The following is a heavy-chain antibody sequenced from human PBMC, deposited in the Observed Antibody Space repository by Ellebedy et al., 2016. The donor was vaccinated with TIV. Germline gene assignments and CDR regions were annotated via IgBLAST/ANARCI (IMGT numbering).Heavy chain of an antibody. Sequence: AASVKVSCKASGYTFTAYYIHWVRQAPGQGLEWMGWINPSSGATNYAQKFQGRVSVARDTSINTAYMELSRLTYDDTAMYYCARVKKILAQGQTYGLDVWGRGTTVTVSS. CDR2: INPSSGAT. CDR3: ARVKKILAQGQTYGLDV. J-gene: IGHJ6*02. D-gene: IGHD3-3*02. CDR1: GYTFTAYY. V-gene: IGHV1-2*02.